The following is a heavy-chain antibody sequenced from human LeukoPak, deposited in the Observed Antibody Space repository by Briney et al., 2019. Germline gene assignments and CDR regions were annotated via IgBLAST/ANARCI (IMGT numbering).Heavy chain of an antibody. J-gene: IGHJ4*02. CDR2: ISAYNGNT. CDR1: GYTFTSYG. CDR3: AKVPLPLLWFGEPPSY. D-gene: IGHD3-10*01. Sequence: GASVKVSCKASGYTFTSYGISWVRQAPGQGLEWMGWISAYNGNTKYAQKFQDRVTMTTDTSTSTALMELRSLRAEDTAVYYCAKVPLPLLWFGEPPSYWGQGTLVTVSS. V-gene: IGHV1-18*01.